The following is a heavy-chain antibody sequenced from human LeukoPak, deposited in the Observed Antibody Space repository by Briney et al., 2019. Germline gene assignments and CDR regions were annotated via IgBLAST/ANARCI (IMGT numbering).Heavy chain of an antibody. CDR2: INPNSGGT. Sequence: ASVKVSCKASGGTFSSYAISWVRQAPGQGLEWMGWINPNSGGTNYAQKFQGWVTMTRDTSISTAYMELSRLRSDDTAVYYCATSPGLRGYFDYWGQGTLVTVSS. D-gene: IGHD3-10*01. V-gene: IGHV1-2*04. J-gene: IGHJ4*02. CDR3: ATSPGLRGYFDY. CDR1: GGTFSSYA.